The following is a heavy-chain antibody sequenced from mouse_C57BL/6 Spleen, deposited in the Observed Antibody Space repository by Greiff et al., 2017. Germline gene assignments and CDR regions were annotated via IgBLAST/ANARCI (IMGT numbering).Heavy chain of an antibody. V-gene: IGHV1-55*01. CDR3: ARWSYGSSEWYFDV. Sequence: QVQLKESGAELVKPGASVKMSCKASGYTFTSYWITWVKQRPGQGLEWIGDIYPGSGSTNDKEKIKIKATLTVDTSSSTAYMQLSSLKSEDSSVYYGARWSYGSSEWYFDVWGTGTTVTVSS. CDR2: IYPGSGST. D-gene: IGHD1-1*01. J-gene: IGHJ1*03. CDR1: GYTFTSYW.